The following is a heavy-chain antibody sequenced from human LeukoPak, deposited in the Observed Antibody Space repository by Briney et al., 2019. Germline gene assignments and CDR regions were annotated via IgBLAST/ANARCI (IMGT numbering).Heavy chain of an antibody. J-gene: IGHJ4*02. CDR3: GNNYGDDGGN. D-gene: IGHD4-17*01. V-gene: IGHV4-34*01. CDR2: INHSGST. Sequence: SETLSLTWAVYGGSFSGYYWSWIRQPPGKGLEWIGEINHSGSTNYNPSLKSRVTISVDTSKNQFSLKLSSVTAADTAVYYCGNNYGDDGGNWGQGTLVTVSS. CDR1: GGSFSGYY.